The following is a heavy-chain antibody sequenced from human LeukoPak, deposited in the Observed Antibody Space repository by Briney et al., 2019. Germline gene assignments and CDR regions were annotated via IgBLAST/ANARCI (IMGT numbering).Heavy chain of an antibody. CDR2: IYPGDSDT. J-gene: IGHJ3*02. CDR3: ARHRGATGVWAFDI. D-gene: IGHD1-26*01. V-gene: IGHV5-51*01. Sequence: GESLKISCKVSGYRFTSYWIGWVRQMPGKGLEWMGIIYPGDSDTRYSPPFQGQVTISADKSISTAYLQWSSLKASDTAMYCCARHRGATGVWAFDIWGQGTMVTVSS. CDR1: GYRFTSYW.